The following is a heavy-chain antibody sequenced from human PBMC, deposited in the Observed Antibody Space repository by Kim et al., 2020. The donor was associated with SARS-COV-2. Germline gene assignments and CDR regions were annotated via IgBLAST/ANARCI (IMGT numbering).Heavy chain of an antibody. J-gene: IGHJ4*02. CDR3: ARIKGRGGNSGFDY. D-gene: IGHD2-21*02. V-gene: IGHV4-34*01. CDR1: GGSFSGYY. Sequence: SETLSLTCAVYGGSFSGYYWSWIRQPPGKGLEWIGEINHSGSTNYNPSLKSRVTISVDTSKNQFSLKLSSVTAADTAVYYCARIKGRGGNSGFDYWGQGTLVTVSS. CDR2: INHSGST.